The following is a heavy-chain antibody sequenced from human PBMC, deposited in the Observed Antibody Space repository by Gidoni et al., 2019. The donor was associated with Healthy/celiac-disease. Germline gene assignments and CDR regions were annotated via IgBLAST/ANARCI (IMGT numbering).Heavy chain of an antibody. CDR2: ISSSSSYI. V-gene: IGHV3-21*01. D-gene: IGHD6-19*01. Sequence: EVQLVESGGGLVKPGGSLRPSCAASGFTFSSYSMNWVRQAPGKGLEWVSSISSSSSYIYYADSVKGRFTISRDNAKNSLYLQMNSLRAEDTAVYYCARVSGWRYFDYWGQGTLVTVSS. CDR1: GFTFSSYS. J-gene: IGHJ4*02. CDR3: ARVSGWRYFDY.